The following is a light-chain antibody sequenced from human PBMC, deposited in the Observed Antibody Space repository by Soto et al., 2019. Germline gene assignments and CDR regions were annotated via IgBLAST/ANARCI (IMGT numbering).Light chain of an antibody. J-gene: IGKJ4*01. V-gene: IGKV3-15*01. Sequence: EIVMTQSPATLSVSPGERVTFSCRASQSVTSNLAWYQHKPGQAPRLLIYGASTGATGIPARFSGSGSGTEFTLTINSLQSEDFAIYYCQQYYRWPVTFGGGTKVDSK. CDR3: QQYYRWPVT. CDR2: GAS. CDR1: QSVTSN.